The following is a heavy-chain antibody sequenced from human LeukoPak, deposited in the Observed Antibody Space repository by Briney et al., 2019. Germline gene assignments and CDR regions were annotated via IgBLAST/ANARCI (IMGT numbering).Heavy chain of an antibody. Sequence: GASVKVSCKLLDTPSPATMHWVRQAPGQGLEWMGWINPNSGGTNYAQKFQGWVTMTRDTSISTAYMELSRLRSDDTAVYYCARSPLCSSTSCYLGPPMDVWGKGTTVTVSS. CDR2: INPNSGGT. CDR1: DTPSPAT. J-gene: IGHJ6*04. D-gene: IGHD2-2*01. V-gene: IGHV1-2*04. CDR3: ARSPLCSSTSCYLGPPMDV.